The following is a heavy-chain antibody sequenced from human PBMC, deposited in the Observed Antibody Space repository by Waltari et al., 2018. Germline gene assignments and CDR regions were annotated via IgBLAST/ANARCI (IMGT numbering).Heavy chain of an antibody. Sequence: QVQLQESGPGLVKPSQTLSLTCTVSGGSISSGDYYWSWTRQPPGKGLEWIGYIYYSGSTYYNPSLKSRVTISVDTSKNQFSLKLSSVTAADTAVYYCARARFSGGDYEFDWYFDLWGRGTLVTVSS. CDR1: GGSISSGDYY. CDR3: ARARFSGGDYEFDWYFDL. J-gene: IGHJ2*01. D-gene: IGHD4-17*01. CDR2: IYYSGST. V-gene: IGHV4-30-4*08.